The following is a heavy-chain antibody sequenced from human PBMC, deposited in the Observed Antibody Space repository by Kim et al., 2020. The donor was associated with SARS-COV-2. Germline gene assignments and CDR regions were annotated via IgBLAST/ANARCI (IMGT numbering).Heavy chain of an antibody. V-gene: IGHV4-39*01. D-gene: IGHD3-10*01. CDR1: GGSISSSSYY. J-gene: IGHJ4*02. CDR3: ARHPMSAVLLWFRELTAYYFDY. CDR2: IYYSGST. Sequence: SETLSLTCTVSGGSISSSSYYWGWIRQPPGKGLEWIGSIYYSGSTYYNPSLKSRVTISVDTSKNQFSLKLSSVTAADTAVYYCARHPMSAVLLWFRELTAYYFDYWGQGTLVTVSS.